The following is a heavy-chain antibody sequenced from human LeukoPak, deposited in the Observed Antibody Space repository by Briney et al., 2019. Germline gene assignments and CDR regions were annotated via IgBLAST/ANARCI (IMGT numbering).Heavy chain of an antibody. CDR3: ARNFDDRGSLEY. D-gene: IGHD3-16*01. CDR1: GGPLTRSP. V-gene: IGHV1-69*02. J-gene: IGHJ4*02. Sequence: SVTVSCKASGGPLTRSPITWVRQAPGQGLEWMGTISPIFDIVNYAQKLQGRVTFTADKSTGTAYMELTSLRSADTAVYYCARNFDDRGSLEYWGQGTLVTVSP. CDR2: ISPIFDIV.